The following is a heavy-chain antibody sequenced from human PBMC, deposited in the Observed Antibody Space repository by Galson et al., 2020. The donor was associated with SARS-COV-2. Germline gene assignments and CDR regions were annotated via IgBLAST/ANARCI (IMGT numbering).Heavy chain of an antibody. J-gene: IGHJ4*02. D-gene: IGHD4-4*01. Sequence: GGSLRLSCAASGFTFSNSGIHWVRQGPGKGLEWVAFIRYDGQSKSYGDSVRGRFTVSRDDSKNTVYLQMNSLRNEDPVVYYCAKDKTTSETCGLGYLDYWGQGTLVTVSP. CDR3: AKDKTTSETCGLGYLDY. CDR1: GFTFSNSG. CDR2: IRYDGQSK. V-gene: IGHV3-30*02.